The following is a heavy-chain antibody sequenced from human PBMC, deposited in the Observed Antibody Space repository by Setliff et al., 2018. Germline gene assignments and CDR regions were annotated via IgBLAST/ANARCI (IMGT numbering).Heavy chain of an antibody. V-gene: IGHV1-24*01. CDR1: GYIFSGHY. CDR3: ATDQERFGELFDY. CDR2: FDPEDGET. J-gene: IGHJ4*02. D-gene: IGHD3-10*01. Sequence: ASVKVSCKASGYIFSGHYMHWVRQAPGKGLEWMGGFDPEDGETIYAQKFQGRVTMTEDTSTDTAYMELSSLRSEDTAVYYCATDQERFGELFDYWGQGTLVTVSS.